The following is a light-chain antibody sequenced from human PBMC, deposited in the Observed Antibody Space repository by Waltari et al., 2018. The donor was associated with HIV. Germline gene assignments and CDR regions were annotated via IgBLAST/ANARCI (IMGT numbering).Light chain of an antibody. Sequence: DIVLTQPPLSSPVTVGQPASISSNSSDSVMHVNLNTYLNWLHQRPGQPPRLLLFGISKRFSGVPDRFSGSGAGTHFTLRISRVEPEDVGLYYCMQETHFPRTFGQGTRLVIK. J-gene: IGKJ2*01. CDR2: GIS. CDR3: MQETHFPRT. CDR1: DSVMHVNLNTY. V-gene: IGKV2-24*01.